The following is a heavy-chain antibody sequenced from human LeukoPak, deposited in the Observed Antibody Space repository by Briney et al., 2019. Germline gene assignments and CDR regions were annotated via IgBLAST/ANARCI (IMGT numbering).Heavy chain of an antibody. J-gene: IGHJ6*03. Sequence: GGSLRLSCAASGFTFSSYWMSWVRQAPGKGLEWVANIKQDGSEKYYVDSVKGRLTISRDNAKNSLYLQMNSLRAEDTAVYYCARDYPLRERSGNYYMDVWGKGTTVTVSS. CDR2: IKQDGSEK. CDR3: ARDYPLRERSGNYYMDV. D-gene: IGHD1-26*01. V-gene: IGHV3-7*01. CDR1: GFTFSSYW.